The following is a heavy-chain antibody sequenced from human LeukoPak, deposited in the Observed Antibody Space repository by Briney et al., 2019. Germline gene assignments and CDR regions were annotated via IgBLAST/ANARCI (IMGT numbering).Heavy chain of an antibody. Sequence: SETLSLTCTVSGGSVSSSTYYWGWIRQPPGKGLEWIGSIYYSGNTYYNPSLKSRVTISVDTSKNQFSLKLSSVTAADTAAYYCARLVYYDSSGYVLDWGQGTLVTVSS. CDR2: IYYSGNT. D-gene: IGHD3-22*01. V-gene: IGHV4-39*01. J-gene: IGHJ4*02. CDR3: ARLVYYDSSGYVLD. CDR1: GGSVSSSTYY.